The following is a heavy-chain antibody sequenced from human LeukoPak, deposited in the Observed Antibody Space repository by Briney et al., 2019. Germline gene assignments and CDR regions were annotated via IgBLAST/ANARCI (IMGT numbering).Heavy chain of an antibody. V-gene: IGHV3-23*01. CDR2: ISGSGGSI. Sequence: PGGSLRLSCAASGFTFSSYAMSWVRQAPGKGLEWVSAISGSGGSIYYADSVKGRFTISRDNSKNTLYLQMNSLRAEDTAVYYCAKGEYSYGIHYFDYWGQGTLVIVSS. D-gene: IGHD5-18*01. J-gene: IGHJ4*02. CDR1: GFTFSSYA. CDR3: AKGEYSYGIHYFDY.